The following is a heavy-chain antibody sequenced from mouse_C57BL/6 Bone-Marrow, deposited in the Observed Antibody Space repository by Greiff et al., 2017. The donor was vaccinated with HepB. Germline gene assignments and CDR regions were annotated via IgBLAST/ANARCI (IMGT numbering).Heavy chain of an antibody. Sequence: EVQVVESGGGLVQPKGSLKLSCAASGFSFNTYAMNWVRQAPGKGLEWVARIRSKSNNYATYYADSVKDRFTISRDDSESMLYLQMNNLKTEDTAMYYCVRRGRSADGYYEAMDYWGQGTSVTVSS. J-gene: IGHJ4*01. CDR2: IRSKSNNYAT. CDR1: GFSFNTYA. V-gene: IGHV10-1*01. D-gene: IGHD2-3*01. CDR3: VRRGRSADGYYEAMDY.